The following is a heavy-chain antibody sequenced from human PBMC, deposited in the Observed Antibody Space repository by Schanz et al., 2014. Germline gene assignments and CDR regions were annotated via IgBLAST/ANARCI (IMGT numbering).Heavy chain of an antibody. J-gene: IGHJ6*02. CDR2: IRSDERDK. Sequence: QVHLVESGGGVVQPGRSLRLSCTGSRFTISRNPIHWVRQAPGKGLEWVALIRSDERDKCYADSVKGRFSISRDNSKNTVYLQMNSLRVEDTAIYYCAKIWKAHHLTGRPGWSDGMDVWGQGTTV. D-gene: IGHD3-3*01. CDR3: AKIWKAHHLTGRPGWSDGMDV. CDR1: RFTISRNP. V-gene: IGHV3-33*06.